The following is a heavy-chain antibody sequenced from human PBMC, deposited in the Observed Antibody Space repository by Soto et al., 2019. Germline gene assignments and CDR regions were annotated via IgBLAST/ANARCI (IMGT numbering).Heavy chain of an antibody. V-gene: IGHV3-64D*06. CDR1: VVTSRVVS. J-gene: IGHJ3*01. Sequence: LRRALSRAVVTSRVVSIPLNDQSPGKGLEYVSHMSRDGGRIYYADSVKGRFTISRDNSKNMLYLQMSSLRPDDSAVYYCVKSCGDA. CDR3: VKSCGDA. CDR2: MSRDGGRI. D-gene: IGHD2-21*01.